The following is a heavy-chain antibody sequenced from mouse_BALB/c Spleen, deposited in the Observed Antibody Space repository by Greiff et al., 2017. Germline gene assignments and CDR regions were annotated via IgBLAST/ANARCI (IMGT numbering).Heavy chain of an antibody. Sequence: DVHLVESGGGLVQPGGSRKLSCAASGFTFSSFGMHWVRQAPEKGLEWVAYISSGSSTIYYADTVKGRFTISRDNPKNTLFLQMTSLRSEDTAMYYCARREYGNYYYAMDYWGQGTSVTVSS. CDR3: ARREYGNYYYAMDY. V-gene: IGHV5-17*02. CDR1: GFTFSSFG. CDR2: ISSGSSTI. D-gene: IGHD2-10*02. J-gene: IGHJ4*01.